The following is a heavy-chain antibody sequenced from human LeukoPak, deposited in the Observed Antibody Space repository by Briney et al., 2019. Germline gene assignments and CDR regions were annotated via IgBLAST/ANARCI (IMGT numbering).Heavy chain of an antibody. D-gene: IGHD2-2*01. CDR3: ARASVVVPAATFDY. V-gene: IGHV4-59*12. Sequence: SETLSLTCTVSGGSISSYYWSWIRQPPGKGLEWIGYIYHSGSTYYNPSLKSRVTISVDRSKNQFSLKLSSVTAADTAVYYCARASVVVPAATFDYWGQGTLVTVSS. J-gene: IGHJ4*02. CDR1: GGSISSYY. CDR2: IYHSGST.